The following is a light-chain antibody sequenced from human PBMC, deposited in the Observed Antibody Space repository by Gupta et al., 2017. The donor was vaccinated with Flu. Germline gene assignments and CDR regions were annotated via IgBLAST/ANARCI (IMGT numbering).Light chain of an antibody. J-gene: IGLJ2*01. CDR1: AWPQIF. CDR2: EDS. CDR3: FSTDPSSNHMV. V-gene: IGLV3-10*01. Sequence: GQTARITCSGDAWPQIFACWYQQKSGQAPVLFIYEDSKRPSEIPERFSGSSSGTLATLTLSGAQVEDEADYYCFSTDPSSNHMVFGGGTKMT.